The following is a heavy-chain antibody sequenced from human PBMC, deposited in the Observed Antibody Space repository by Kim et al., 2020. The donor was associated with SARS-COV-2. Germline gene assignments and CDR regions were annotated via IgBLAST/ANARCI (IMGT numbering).Heavy chain of an antibody. D-gene: IGHD6-13*01. J-gene: IGHJ4*02. Sequence: SETLSLTCTVSGGSISSSSYYWGWIRQPPGKGLEWIGSIYYSGSTYYTPSLKSRVTISVDTSKNQFSLKLSSVTAADTAVYYCADSSHSRADFDYWGQGTLVTVSS. CDR3: ADSSHSRADFDY. V-gene: IGHV4-39*01. CDR2: IYYSGST. CDR1: GGSISSSSYY.